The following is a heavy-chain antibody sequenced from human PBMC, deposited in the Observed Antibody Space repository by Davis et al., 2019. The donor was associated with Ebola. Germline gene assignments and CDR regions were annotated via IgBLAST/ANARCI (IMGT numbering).Heavy chain of an antibody. CDR1: GDSITSSPYY. V-gene: IGHV4-39*01. D-gene: IGHD1-7*01. Sequence: PSETLSLTCTVSGDSITSSPYYWGWIRQPPGKGLEWIGRVHVSGNTYYDPSLQSRITISVETSKQFSLRLTSVTAADTAFYYCARLSPLGTTVDYWGQGTLVTVSS. CDR3: ARLSPLGTTVDY. CDR2: VHVSGNT. J-gene: IGHJ4*02.